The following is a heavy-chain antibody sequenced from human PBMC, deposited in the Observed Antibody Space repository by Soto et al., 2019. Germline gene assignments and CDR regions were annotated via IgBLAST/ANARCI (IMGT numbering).Heavy chain of an antibody. Sequence: QVQLVQSGAEEKKPGASVKVSCKASGYTFTSYAMHWVRQAPGQRLEWMGWINAGNGNTKYSQKFQGRVTITRDTSASTAYMELSSLRSEDTAVYYCARDRELWPYYFDYWGQGTLVTVSS. V-gene: IGHV1-3*05. J-gene: IGHJ4*02. CDR2: INAGNGNT. CDR3: ARDRELWPYYFDY. D-gene: IGHD1-26*01. CDR1: GYTFTSYA.